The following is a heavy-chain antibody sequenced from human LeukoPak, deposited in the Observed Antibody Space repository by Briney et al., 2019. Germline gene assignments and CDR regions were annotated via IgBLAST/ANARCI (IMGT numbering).Heavy chain of an antibody. CDR1: GYTLTELS. D-gene: IGHD6-19*01. Sequence: ASVKVSCKVSGYTLTELSMHWVRQAPGKGLEWMGGFDPEDGETINAQKFQGRVTMTEDTSTDTAYMELSSLRSEDTAVYYCATGAAVAGTFNYWGQGTLVTVSS. CDR3: ATGAAVAGTFNY. V-gene: IGHV1-24*01. CDR2: FDPEDGET. J-gene: IGHJ4*02.